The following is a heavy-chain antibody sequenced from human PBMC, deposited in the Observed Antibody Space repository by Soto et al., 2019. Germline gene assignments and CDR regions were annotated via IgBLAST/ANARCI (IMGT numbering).Heavy chain of an antibody. V-gene: IGHV4-34*01. CDR2: INHSGST. J-gene: IGHJ5*02. CDR1: GGSFSGYY. Sequence: PSETLSLTCAVYGGSFSGYYWSWIRQPPGKGLEWIGEINHSGSTNYNPSLKSRVTISVDTSKNQFSLKLSPVTAADTAVYYCARGAFTYYGFWSGYYTREYNWFDPWGQGTLVTVSS. D-gene: IGHD3-3*01. CDR3: ARGAFTYYGFWSGYYTREYNWFDP.